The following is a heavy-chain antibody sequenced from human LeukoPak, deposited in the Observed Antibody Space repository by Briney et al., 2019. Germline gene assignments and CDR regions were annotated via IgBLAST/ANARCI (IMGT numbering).Heavy chain of an antibody. CDR1: GFTFSSYA. Sequence: GGSLRLSCAASGFTFSSYAMSWVRQAPGKGLEWVSAISGSGGSTYYADSVQGRFTISRDNSKNTLYLQMNSLRAEDTAVYYCAKEWSYYGSGSYGNNWFDPWGQGTLVTVSS. D-gene: IGHD3-10*01. CDR3: AKEWSYYGSGSYGNNWFDP. CDR2: ISGSGGST. J-gene: IGHJ5*02. V-gene: IGHV3-23*01.